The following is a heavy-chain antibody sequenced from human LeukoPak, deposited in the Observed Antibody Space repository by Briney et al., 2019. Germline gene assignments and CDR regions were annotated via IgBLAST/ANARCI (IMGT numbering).Heavy chain of an antibody. Sequence: SETLSLTCTVSGGSISSYYWSWIRQPPGKGLEGIGYIYYSGSTNYNPSLKSRVTISVDTSKNQFSLKLSSVTAADTAVYYCARVTYSGSYYFDYWGQGTLVTVSS. D-gene: IGHD1-26*01. J-gene: IGHJ4*02. CDR1: GGSISSYY. V-gene: IGHV4-59*01. CDR3: ARVTYSGSYYFDY. CDR2: IYYSGST.